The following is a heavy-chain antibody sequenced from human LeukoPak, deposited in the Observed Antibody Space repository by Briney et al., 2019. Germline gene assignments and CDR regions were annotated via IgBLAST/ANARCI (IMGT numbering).Heavy chain of an antibody. J-gene: IGHJ4*02. V-gene: IGHV1-18*01. D-gene: IGHD1-1*01. CDR3: AREGLERPFDY. CDR2: ISAYNDNT. CDR1: VYTFTSYG. Sequence: ASVKVSCKASVYTFTSYGISWVRQAPGQGLEWMGWISAYNDNTNYAQKPQGRVTMTTDTSTSTAYMELRSLRSDDTAVYYCAREGLERPFDYWGQGTLVTVSS.